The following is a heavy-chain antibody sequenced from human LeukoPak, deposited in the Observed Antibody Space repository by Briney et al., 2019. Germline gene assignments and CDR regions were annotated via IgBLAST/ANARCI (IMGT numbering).Heavy chain of an antibody. D-gene: IGHD1-26*01. V-gene: IGHV3-43D*03. CDR2: ISWDGGST. Sequence: GGSLRLSCAASGFTFDDYAMHWVRQAPGKGLEWVSLISWDGGSTYYADSVKGRFTVSRDNSKNTLYLQMNSLRVEDTAVYYCARIYSGSYYSWGQGTLVTVSS. J-gene: IGHJ4*02. CDR1: GFTFDDYA. CDR3: ARIYSGSYYS.